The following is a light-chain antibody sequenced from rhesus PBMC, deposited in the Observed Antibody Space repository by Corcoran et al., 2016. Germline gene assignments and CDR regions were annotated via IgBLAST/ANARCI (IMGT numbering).Light chain of an antibody. J-gene: IGKJ1*01. CDR2: GAS. CDR1: QGISSY. Sequence: DIQMAQSPSSLSASVGDTVTITCRASQGISSYLNWFQQKPGKAPKLLIYGASSLQSGCPSRFSGSGSGTDFTLTISSLQPEDFGTYYWQQYSTWPRTFGQGTKVEVK. CDR3: QQYSTWPRT. V-gene: IGKV1-28*02.